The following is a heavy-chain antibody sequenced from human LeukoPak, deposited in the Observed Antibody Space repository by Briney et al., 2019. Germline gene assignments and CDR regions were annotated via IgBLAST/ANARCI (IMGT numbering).Heavy chain of an antibody. J-gene: IGHJ4*02. CDR3: ARGYDILTGYLDY. CDR2: IYYSGST. D-gene: IGHD3-9*01. Sequence: SETLSLTCAVSGYSISSGYYWGWIRQPPGKGLEWIGYIYYSGSTNYNPSLKSRVTISVDTSKNQFSLKLSSVTAADTAVYYCARGYDILTGYLDYWGQGTLVTVSS. V-gene: IGHV4-61*01. CDR1: GYSISSGYY.